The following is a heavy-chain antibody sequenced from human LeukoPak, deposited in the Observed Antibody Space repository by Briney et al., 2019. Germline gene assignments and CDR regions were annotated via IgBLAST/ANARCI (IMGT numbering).Heavy chain of an antibody. V-gene: IGHV3-7*01. CDR1: GFTFSSYW. CDR2: IKQDVSEK. CDR3: ASDVPYYFDY. J-gene: IGHJ4*02. Sequence: GGSLRLSCAASGFTFSSYWMSWVRQAPGKGLEWEANIKQDVSEKYYEVSMKGRFNISRENAKNSLYLQMNSLRAEDTAVYYCASDVPYYFDYWGQGTLVTVSS.